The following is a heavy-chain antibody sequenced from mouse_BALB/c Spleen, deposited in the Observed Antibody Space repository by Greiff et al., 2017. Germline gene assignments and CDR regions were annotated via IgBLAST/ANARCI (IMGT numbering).Heavy chain of an antibody. J-gene: IGHJ2*01. CDR2: INSNGGST. Sequence: EVNVVESGGGLVQPGGSLKLSCAASGFTFSSYGMSWVRQTPDKRLELVATINSNGGSTYYPDSVKGRFTISRDNAKNTLYLQMSSLKSEDTAMYYCARDGNYFDYWGQGTTLTVSS. CDR1: GFTFSSYG. D-gene: IGHD4-1*01. V-gene: IGHV5-6-3*01. CDR3: ARDGNYFDY.